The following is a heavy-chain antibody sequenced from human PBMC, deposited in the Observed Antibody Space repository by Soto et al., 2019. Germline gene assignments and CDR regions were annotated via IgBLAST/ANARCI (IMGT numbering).Heavy chain of an antibody. CDR1: GGSSSSSNW. V-gene: IGHV4-4*02. CDR3: GRKSTRYKLFDS. D-gene: IGHD2-2*01. Sequence: SETLCLTCAVSGGSSSSSNWWSCFREPPGKGLEWIGDSYHSGSSNYTPSLKSRVTISVDTSKNAVSLKLNSVTAADTAVYYCGRKSTRYKLFDSWGQGSLVTVSA. J-gene: IGHJ5*01. CDR2: SYHSGSS.